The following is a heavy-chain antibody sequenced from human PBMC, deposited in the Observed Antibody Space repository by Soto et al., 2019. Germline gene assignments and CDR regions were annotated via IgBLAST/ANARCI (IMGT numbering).Heavy chain of an antibody. CDR3: ARGGYYDSSGTLGDAFDI. Sequence: SETLSLTCTVSGGSISSGGYYWSWIRQHPGKGLEWIGYIYYSGSTYYNPSLKSRVTISVDTSKNQFSLKLSSVTAADTAVYYCARGGYYDSSGTLGDAFDIWGQGTRVTVSS. V-gene: IGHV4-31*03. D-gene: IGHD3-22*01. J-gene: IGHJ3*02. CDR2: IYYSGST. CDR1: GGSISSGGYY.